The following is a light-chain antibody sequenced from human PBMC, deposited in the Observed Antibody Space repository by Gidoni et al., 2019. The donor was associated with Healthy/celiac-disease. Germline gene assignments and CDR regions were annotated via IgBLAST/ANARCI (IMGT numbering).Light chain of an antibody. J-gene: IGLJ2*01. CDR3: NSRDSSGNIWV. CDR2: GKN. CDR1: SLRSYY. V-gene: IGLV3-19*01. Sequence: SSELTQDPAVSVALGQTVRITCQGDSLRSYYASWYQKKPGQAPVLVIYGKNNRPSGIPDRFSGSSSGNTASLTITGAQAEDEADYYCNSRDSSGNIWVFGGGTKLTVL.